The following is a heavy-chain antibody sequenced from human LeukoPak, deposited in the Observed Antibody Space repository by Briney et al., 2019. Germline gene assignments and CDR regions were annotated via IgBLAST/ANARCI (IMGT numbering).Heavy chain of an antibody. D-gene: IGHD5-24*01. CDR2: TYYSGST. CDR3: ASGMATITPFDY. Sequence: SETLSLTCTVSGGSISSYYWSWIRQPPGKGLEWIGYTYYSGSTNYNPSLKSRVTMSVDTSKNQFSLKLSSVTAADTAVYYCASGMATITPFDYWGQGTLVTVSS. CDR1: GGSISSYY. J-gene: IGHJ4*02. V-gene: IGHV4-59*01.